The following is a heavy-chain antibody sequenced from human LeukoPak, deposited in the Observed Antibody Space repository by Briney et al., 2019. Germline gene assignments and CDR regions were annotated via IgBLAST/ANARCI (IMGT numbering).Heavy chain of an antibody. CDR1: GFTFSSYA. Sequence: GGSLRLSCAASGFTFSSYAMSWVRQGPGKGLEWVGRIKSKTDGGTTDYAAPVKGRFTISRDDSKNTLYLQMNSLKTEDTAVYYCTTQRSRITMVRGVIRSDHWGQGTLVTVSS. CDR3: TTQRSRITMVRGVIRSDH. V-gene: IGHV3-15*01. CDR2: IKSKTDGGTT. D-gene: IGHD3-10*01. J-gene: IGHJ4*02.